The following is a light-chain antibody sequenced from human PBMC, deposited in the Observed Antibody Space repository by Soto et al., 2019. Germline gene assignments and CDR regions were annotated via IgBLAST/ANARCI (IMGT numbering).Light chain of an antibody. V-gene: IGLV2-14*01. J-gene: IGLJ1*01. CDR2: EVS. CDR1: SSDVGGYNY. Sequence: VLTQPASVAGSPGQSITISCTGTSSDVGGYNYVSWYQQHPGKAPKLMIYEVSNRPSGVSNRFSGSKSGNTASLTISGLQAEDEADYYCSSYTSSSLYVFGTGTKLTVL. CDR3: SSYTSSSLYV.